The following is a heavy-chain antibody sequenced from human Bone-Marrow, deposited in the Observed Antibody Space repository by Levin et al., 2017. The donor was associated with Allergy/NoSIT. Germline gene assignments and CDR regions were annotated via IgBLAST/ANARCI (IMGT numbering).Heavy chain of an antibody. CDR2: VNHRGST. J-gene: IGHJ3*02. V-gene: IGHV4-34*01. D-gene: IGHD4-17*01. Sequence: SQTLSLPCAVYGGSFGGSYWSWLRQPPGKSLEWIGEVNHRGSTTYNPSLKSRATISVDTSTNQFSVKLNSVTAADTAVYFCAVFSLRYGAFDIWGQGTMVTVSS. CDR1: GGSFGGSY. CDR3: AVFSLRYGAFDI.